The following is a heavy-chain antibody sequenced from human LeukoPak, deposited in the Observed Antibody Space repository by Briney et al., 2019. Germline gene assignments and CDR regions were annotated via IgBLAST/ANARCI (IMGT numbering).Heavy chain of an antibody. CDR3: VGARSSTWFDP. D-gene: IGHD3-16*01. V-gene: IGHV3-21*01. Sequence: GGSLRLSCTASGFNFSTYIMNWVRQAPGKGLEWVSSISTKSSYIYNADSLKGRFTISRDNAKNSLYLQMNSLRAEDTAVYYCVGARSSTWFDPWGQGALVTDSS. J-gene: IGHJ5*02. CDR1: GFNFSTYI. CDR2: ISTKSSYI.